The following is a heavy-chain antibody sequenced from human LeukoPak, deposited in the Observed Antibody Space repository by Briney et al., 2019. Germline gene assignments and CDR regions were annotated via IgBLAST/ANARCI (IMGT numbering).Heavy chain of an antibody. J-gene: IGHJ4*02. CDR1: GYTFTGYY. CDR2: ISPHSGGT. CDR3: ARVGMEDTAMVNFDY. Sequence: ASVNVSCKASGYTFTGYYMHWVRQAPRQGLEWMGWISPHSGGTNYAQKFQGRVTMTRDTSISTVYMELSSLRSEDTAVYYCARVGMEDTAMVNFDYWGQGTLVTVSS. V-gene: IGHV1-2*02. D-gene: IGHD5-18*01.